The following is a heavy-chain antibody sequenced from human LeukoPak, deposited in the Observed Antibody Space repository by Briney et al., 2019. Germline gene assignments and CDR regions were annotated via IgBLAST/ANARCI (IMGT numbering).Heavy chain of an antibody. CDR3: ARDSSWFDY. J-gene: IGHJ5*01. Sequence: GGSLRLSCAASGFSFSSYSMNWVRQAPGKGLEWVSSISTRSDYIYYADSVKGRFTISRDNAKNSLYLHMNGLRAEDTAVYYCARDSSWFDYWGQGTLVTVSS. CDR2: ISTRSDYI. V-gene: IGHV3-21*01. CDR1: GFSFSSYS.